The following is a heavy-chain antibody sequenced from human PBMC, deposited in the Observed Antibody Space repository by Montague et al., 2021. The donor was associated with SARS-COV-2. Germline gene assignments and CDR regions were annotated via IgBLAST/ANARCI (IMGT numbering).Heavy chain of an antibody. CDR2: TYYRSKWYN. J-gene: IGHJ6*03. Sequence: CAISGDSVSSNSAAWNWIRQSPSRALEWLGRTYYRSKWYNDYAVSVKSRITINPDTSKNQFSLQLNSVTPEDTAVYYCARYVRGLRLVCNYYYYYMDVWGRGTTDTVSS. CDR3: ARYVRGLRLVCNYYYYYMDV. D-gene: IGHD3-10*02. V-gene: IGHV6-1*01. CDR1: GDSVSSNSAA.